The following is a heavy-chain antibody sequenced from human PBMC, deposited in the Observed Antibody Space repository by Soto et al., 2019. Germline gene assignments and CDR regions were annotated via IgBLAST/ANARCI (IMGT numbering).Heavy chain of an antibody. Sequence: EVQLLESGGGLVQPGGSLRLSCAASGFTFSNYAVTWVRQAPGKELEWVSTISGSGGSTYYADSVKGRFTISRDNXRNTLYLQMNSLRAEDTAVYYCAKDQGSSWYEIDYWGQGTLVTVSS. CDR1: GFTFSNYA. J-gene: IGHJ4*02. D-gene: IGHD6-13*01. V-gene: IGHV3-23*01. CDR2: ISGSGGST. CDR3: AKDQGSSWYEIDY.